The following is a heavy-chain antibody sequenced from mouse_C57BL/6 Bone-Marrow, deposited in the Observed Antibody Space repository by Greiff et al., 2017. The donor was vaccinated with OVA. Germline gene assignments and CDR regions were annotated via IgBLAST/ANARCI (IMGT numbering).Heavy chain of an antibody. CDR3: ARDPSYYYGSSYGFAY. V-gene: IGHV1-53*01. CDR1: GYTFTSYW. Sequence: VQLQQPGTELVKPGASVKLSCKASGYTFTSYWMHWVKQRPGQGLEWIGNINPSNGGTNYNEKFKSKATLTVDKSSSTAYMQLIRLTSEDSAVYYCARDPSYYYGSSYGFAYWGQGTLVTVSA. D-gene: IGHD1-1*01. CDR2: INPSNGGT. J-gene: IGHJ3*01.